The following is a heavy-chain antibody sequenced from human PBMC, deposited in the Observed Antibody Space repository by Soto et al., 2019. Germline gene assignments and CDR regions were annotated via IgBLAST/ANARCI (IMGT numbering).Heavy chain of an antibody. CDR2: ISYDGSNK. J-gene: IGHJ6*02. CDR3: SRDLLNYIWNDFPYYYYGMDV. V-gene: IGHV3-30-3*01. CDR1: GFTFSRYA. D-gene: IGHD1-1*01. Sequence: QVQLVESGGGVVQPGRSLRLSCAASGFTFSRYAMHWFRQAPGKGLEWVAVISYDGSNKYYADSGKGRFTISRDNSKNTLYLQMNSLIAEDTAVYYCSRDLLNYIWNDFPYYYYGMDVWGQWTTVTVSS.